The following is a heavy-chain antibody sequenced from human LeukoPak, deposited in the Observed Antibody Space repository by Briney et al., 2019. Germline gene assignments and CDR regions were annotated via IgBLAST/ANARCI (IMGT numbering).Heavy chain of an antibody. CDR3: ARGMPYSGSSQYYHYYSYRDV. V-gene: IGHV3-74*01. D-gene: IGHD1-26*01. CDR1: GFIFSSYW. J-gene: IGHJ6*03. CDR2: INTDGSSA. Sequence: AGGSLRLSCAASGFIFSSYWMHWVRQAPGKGLVWVSRINTDGSSAIYADSVKGRFTISRDNAKNTLYLQMNSLRAGDTAVYYCARGMPYSGSSQYYHYYSYRDVWGKGPRSPSP.